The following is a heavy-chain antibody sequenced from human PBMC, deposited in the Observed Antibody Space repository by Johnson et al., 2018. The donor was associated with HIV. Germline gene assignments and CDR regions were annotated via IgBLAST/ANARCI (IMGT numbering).Heavy chain of an antibody. J-gene: IGHJ3*02. Sequence: VQLVESGGGLVQPGGSLRLSCAASGFTVSSYAMHWVRQAPGKGLEWVAFIRYDGSNKYYADSVKGRFTISRDNSKNTLYLQMNSLRAEDTAVYYCAKETRDTRSAFDIWGQGTMVTVSA. D-gene: IGHD3-22*01. CDR1: GFTVSSYA. V-gene: IGHV3-30*02. CDR3: AKETRDTRSAFDI. CDR2: IRYDGSNK.